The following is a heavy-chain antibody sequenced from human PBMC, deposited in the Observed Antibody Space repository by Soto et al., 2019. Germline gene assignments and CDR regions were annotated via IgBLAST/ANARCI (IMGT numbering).Heavy chain of an antibody. Sequence: QVPLQASGPGLVKPSETLSLTCTVSGDSINSYYWSWLRQPAGKGLEWIGRVSTSGSTKYNPSLKSRVSMPVDTSKNQFSLKLSSVTAADTAVYYCARVGVAGSLEYFDYWGRGSLVIVSS. CDR2: VSTSGST. D-gene: IGHD6-19*01. V-gene: IGHV4-4*07. CDR1: GDSINSYY. CDR3: ARVGVAGSLEYFDY. J-gene: IGHJ4*02.